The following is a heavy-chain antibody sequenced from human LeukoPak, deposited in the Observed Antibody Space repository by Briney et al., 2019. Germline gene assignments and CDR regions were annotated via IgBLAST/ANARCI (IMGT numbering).Heavy chain of an antibody. V-gene: IGHV4-59*01. CDR1: GGSISSYY. CDR2: IYYSGST. CDR3: ARNYDILTGYYVLDY. J-gene: IGHJ4*02. Sequence: SETLSLTCTVSGGSISSYYWSWIRQPPGKGLEWIGYIYYSGSTNYNPSLKSRVTISVDTSKNQFSLKLSSVTAADTAVYHCARNYDILTGYYVLDYWGQGTLVTVSS. D-gene: IGHD3-9*01.